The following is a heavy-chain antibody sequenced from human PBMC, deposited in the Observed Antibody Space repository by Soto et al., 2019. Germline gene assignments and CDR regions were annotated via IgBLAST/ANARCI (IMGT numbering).Heavy chain of an antibody. CDR1: GYTLTELS. J-gene: IGHJ4*02. V-gene: IGHV1-24*01. D-gene: IGHD1-26*01. CDR2: FDPEDGET. Sequence: ASVEVSCKVSGYTLTELSMHWVRQAPGKGLEWMGGFDPEDGETIYAQKFQGRVTMTEDTSTDTAYMELSSLRSEDTAVYYCATASGSYQGYYFDYWGQGTLVTVSS. CDR3: ATASGSYQGYYFDY.